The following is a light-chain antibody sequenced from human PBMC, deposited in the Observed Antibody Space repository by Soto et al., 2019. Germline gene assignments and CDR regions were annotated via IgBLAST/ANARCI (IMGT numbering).Light chain of an antibody. V-gene: IGKV1-33*01. CDR3: QQYKCLLS. Sequence: DIQMTQSPSSLSASVGDRVTITCQASQDISKYLNWYQQKPGKAPKLLIYDAFNLETGVPSRFSGSGSGTDLTLTINSLQPEDMAGYYCQQYKCLLSFGPGTKVDIK. CDR1: QDISKY. J-gene: IGKJ3*01. CDR2: DAF.